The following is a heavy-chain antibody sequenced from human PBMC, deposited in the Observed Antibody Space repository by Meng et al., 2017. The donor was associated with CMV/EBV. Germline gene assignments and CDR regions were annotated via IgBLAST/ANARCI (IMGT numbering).Heavy chain of an antibody. CDR1: GYSISSGYY. V-gene: IGHV4-38-2*02. CDR3: ARDLKYYYDSSGHYGMDV. CDR2: IYHSGST. J-gene: IGHJ6*02. Sequence: GSLRLSCTVSGYSISSGYYWGWIRQPPGKGLEWIGSIYHSGSTYYNPSLKSRVTISVDTSKNQFSLKLSSVTAADTAVYYCARDLKYYYDSSGHYGMDVWGQGTTVTVSS. D-gene: IGHD3-22*01.